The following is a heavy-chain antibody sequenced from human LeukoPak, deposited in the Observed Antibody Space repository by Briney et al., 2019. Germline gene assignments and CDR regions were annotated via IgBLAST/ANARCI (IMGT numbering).Heavy chain of an antibody. V-gene: IGHV1-2*02. Sequence: ASVKVSCKASGYTFTSYAINWVRQAPGQGLEWMGWINPNSGGTNYAQKFQGRVTMTRDTSISTAYMELSRLRSDDTAVYYCARDRVNAFDIWGQGTMVTVSS. CDR3: ARDRVNAFDI. CDR2: INPNSGGT. CDR1: GYTFTSYA. D-gene: IGHD3-10*01. J-gene: IGHJ3*02.